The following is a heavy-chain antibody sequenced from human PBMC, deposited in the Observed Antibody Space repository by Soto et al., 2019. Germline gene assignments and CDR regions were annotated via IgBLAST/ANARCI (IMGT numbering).Heavy chain of an antibody. D-gene: IGHD3-22*01. J-gene: IGHJ4*02. V-gene: IGHV3-23*01. Sequence: EVQLLESGGGLVQPGGSLRLSCAASGFTFSSYAMSWVRQAPGKGLEWVSAISGSGGSTYYADSVKGRFTISRDNSKNTLWLQMNSLRAEDTAVYYCAKTLYYYDAGGYQWGQGTLVTVSS. CDR2: ISGSGGST. CDR1: GFTFSSYA. CDR3: AKTLYYYDAGGYQ.